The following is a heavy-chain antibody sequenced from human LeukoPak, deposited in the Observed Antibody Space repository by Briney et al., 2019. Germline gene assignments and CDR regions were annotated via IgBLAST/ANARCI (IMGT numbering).Heavy chain of an antibody. CDR3: ARINYSDSSGYY. J-gene: IGHJ4*02. D-gene: IGHD3-22*01. CDR2: INYSGST. Sequence: SETLSLTCAVYGGSFSGYYWSWIRQPPGKGLEWIGEINYSGSTNYNPSLKSRVTISVDTSKNQFSLKLSSVTAADSAVYYCARINYSDSSGYYWGQGTLVTVSS. CDR1: GGSFSGYY. V-gene: IGHV4-34*01.